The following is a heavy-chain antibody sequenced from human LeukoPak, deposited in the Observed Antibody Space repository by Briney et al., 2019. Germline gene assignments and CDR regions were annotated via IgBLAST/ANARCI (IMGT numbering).Heavy chain of an antibody. D-gene: IGHD3-10*01. CDR2: ISGSGGST. Sequence: GGSLRLSCAASGFTFSSYAMSWVRQAPGKGLEWVSAISGSGGSTYYADSVKGRFTISRDNSKNSLYLQMNSLRAEDTAVYYCARDYYGSGPFYYYYYYGMDVWGAGTTVTVSS. V-gene: IGHV3-23*01. CDR1: GFTFSSYA. J-gene: IGHJ6*04. CDR3: ARDYYGSGPFYYYYYYGMDV.